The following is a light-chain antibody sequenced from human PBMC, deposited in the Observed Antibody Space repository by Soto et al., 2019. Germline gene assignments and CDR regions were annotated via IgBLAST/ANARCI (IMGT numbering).Light chain of an antibody. V-gene: IGLV2-14*01. CDR3: SSYTSSATLVL. CDR2: EVT. J-gene: IGLJ2*01. Sequence: QSALTQPASVSGSPGQSITISCAGTSSDIGGYNSVSWYQQHPGKAPKLMIYEVTNRPSGVSNRFSGSKSGNTASLTISGLQAEDEADYYCSSYTSSATLVLFGGGNQLTVL. CDR1: SSDIGGYNS.